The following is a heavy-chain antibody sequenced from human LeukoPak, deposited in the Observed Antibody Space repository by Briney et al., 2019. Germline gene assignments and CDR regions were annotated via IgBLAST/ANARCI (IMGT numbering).Heavy chain of an antibody. CDR1: GYTFTGYY. CDR2: INPNSGGT. J-gene: IGHJ5*02. Sequence: ASVKVSCKASGYTFTGYYMHWVRQAPGQGLEWMGWINPNSGGTNYARKFQGRVTMTRDTSISTAYMELSRLRSDDTAVYYCARDEATYCSSTSCSRNWFDPWGQGTLVTVSS. V-gene: IGHV1-2*02. CDR3: ARDEATYCSSTSCSRNWFDP. D-gene: IGHD2-2*01.